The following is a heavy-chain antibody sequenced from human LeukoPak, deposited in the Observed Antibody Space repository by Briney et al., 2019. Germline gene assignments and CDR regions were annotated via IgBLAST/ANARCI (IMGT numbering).Heavy chain of an antibody. CDR1: GFTFSRYW. V-gene: IGHV3-30*18. J-gene: IGHJ4*02. D-gene: IGHD5-18*01. CDR3: AKVDIRGYSYGYFDY. CDR2: ISYDGSNK. Sequence: GGSLRLSCAASGFTFSRYWMSWVRQAPGKGLEWVAVISYDGSNKYYADSVKGRFTISRDNSKNTLYLQMNSLRAEDTAVYYCAKVDIRGYSYGYFDYWGQGTLVTVSS.